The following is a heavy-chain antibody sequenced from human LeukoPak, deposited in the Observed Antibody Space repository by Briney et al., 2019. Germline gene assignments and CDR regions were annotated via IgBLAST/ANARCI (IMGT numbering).Heavy chain of an antibody. D-gene: IGHD6-19*01. CDR2: IKEDGSIQ. V-gene: IGHV3-7*01. J-gene: IGHJ4*02. CDR3: ARDVWTGVAVSDY. Sequence: GGSLRLSCVASGFTFSSYWMTWVRQAPGKGLEWLVNIKEDGSIQYYLDSVRGRFTNSRDNAKTSVYLQLNSLRADDTAVYYCARDVWTGVAVSDYWGQGTLVTVSS. CDR1: GFTFSSYW.